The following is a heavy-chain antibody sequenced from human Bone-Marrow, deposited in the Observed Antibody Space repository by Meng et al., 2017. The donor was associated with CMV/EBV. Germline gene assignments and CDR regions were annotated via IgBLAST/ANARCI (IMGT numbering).Heavy chain of an antibody. CDR2: ISYDGSNK. D-gene: IGHD3-10*01. J-gene: IGHJ4*02. CDR1: GFTFSSHA. Sequence: SCKASGFTFSSHAMHWVRQAPGKGLEWVALISYDGSNKYYADSVKGRFTISRDNSKNTLFLQMNSLRAEDTAVYFCARDYYQYYFDYWGQGTLVTVSS. CDR3: ARDYYQYYFDY. V-gene: IGHV3-30-3*01.